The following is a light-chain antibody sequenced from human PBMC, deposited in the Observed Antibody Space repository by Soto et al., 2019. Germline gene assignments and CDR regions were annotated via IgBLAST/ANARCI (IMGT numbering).Light chain of an antibody. CDR1: QSVSSN. V-gene: IGKV3-15*01. CDR3: QQYNNWPPLT. J-gene: IGKJ4*01. Sequence: EIVMTQSPATLSVSPGERATLSCRASQSVSSNLAWYQQKPGQAPRLLIYGASTRDTGIPARFSGSGSGTEFTLTISRLQSEDFAVYYCQQYNNWPPLTFGGGTKVEIK. CDR2: GAS.